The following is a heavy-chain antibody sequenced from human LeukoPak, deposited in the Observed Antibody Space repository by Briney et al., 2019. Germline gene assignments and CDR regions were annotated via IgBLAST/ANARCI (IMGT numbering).Heavy chain of an antibody. Sequence: SSETLSLTCTVSGGSVSSGSYYWSWIRQPPGKGLEWIVYISHTGSTNYNPSLKSRVTMLIDTSKNQFSLRLSSVTAADTAMYYCARVEYQLLGRYYYYGLDVWGQGTTVTVSS. V-gene: IGHV4-61*01. CDR3: ARVEYQLLGRYYYYGLDV. CDR1: GGSVSSGSYY. CDR2: ISHTGST. J-gene: IGHJ6*02. D-gene: IGHD2-2*01.